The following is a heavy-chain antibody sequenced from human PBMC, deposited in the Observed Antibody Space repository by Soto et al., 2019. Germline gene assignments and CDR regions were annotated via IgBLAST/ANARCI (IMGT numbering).Heavy chain of an antibody. V-gene: IGHV5-10-1*01. D-gene: IGHD3-22*01. CDR1: GYSFTSYW. Sequence: PGESLKISCKGSGYSFTSYWISWVRQMPGKGLEWMGRIDPSDSYTNYSPSFQGHVTIAADKSISTAYLKWSSLKASDTAMYYCARHGGYYDRSGYYFAWGQGTLVTVSS. CDR2: IDPSDSYT. J-gene: IGHJ4*02. CDR3: ARHGGYYDRSGYYFA.